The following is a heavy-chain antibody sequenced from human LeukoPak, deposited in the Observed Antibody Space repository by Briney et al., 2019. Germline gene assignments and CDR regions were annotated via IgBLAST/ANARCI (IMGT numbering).Heavy chain of an antibody. V-gene: IGHV3-30*18. D-gene: IGHD1-7*01. CDR3: AKDRKLELHPKGGDYGFDVDY. Sequence: GGSLRLSCAASGFIFCSYGMHWVRQAPGKGLEWVAVISYDGSNKYYADSVKGRFTISRDNSKNTLYLQMNSLRAEDTAVYYCAKDRKLELHPKGGDYGFDVDYWGQGTLVTVSS. J-gene: IGHJ4*02. CDR2: ISYDGSNK. CDR1: GFIFCSYG.